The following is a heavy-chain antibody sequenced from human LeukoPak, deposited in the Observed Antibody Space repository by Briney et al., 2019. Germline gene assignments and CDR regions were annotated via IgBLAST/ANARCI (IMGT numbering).Heavy chain of an antibody. CDR1: GYSFTSYW. V-gene: IGHV5-51*01. CDR3: ARHHQPVVPYYYYGMVV. CDR2: IYPGDSDT. J-gene: IGHJ6*02. Sequence: GESLKISCKGSGYSFTSYWIGGERQMPGKGLEWMGIIYPGDSDTRYSPSFQGQVTISADKSISTAYLQWSSLKASDTAMYYCARHHQPVVPYYYYGMVVWRQGTTVTVSS.